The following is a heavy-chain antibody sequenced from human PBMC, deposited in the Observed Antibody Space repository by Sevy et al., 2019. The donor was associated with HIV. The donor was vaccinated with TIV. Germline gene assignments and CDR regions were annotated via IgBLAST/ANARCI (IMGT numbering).Heavy chain of an antibody. J-gene: IGHJ4*02. V-gene: IGHV3-23*01. Sequence: GGSLRLSCAASGFTFSSYAMSWVRQAPGKGLEWVSAISGSGGSTYYADSVKGRFTISRDNSKNTLYLQMNSLRAEDMAVYYCARSSGSYDTYYFDYWGQGTLVTVSS. D-gene: IGHD1-26*01. CDR2: ISGSGGST. CDR1: GFTFSSYA. CDR3: ARSSGSYDTYYFDY.